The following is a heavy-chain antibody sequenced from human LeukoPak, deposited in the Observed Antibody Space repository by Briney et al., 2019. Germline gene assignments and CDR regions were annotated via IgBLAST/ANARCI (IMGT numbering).Heavy chain of an antibody. CDR1: GGTFSSYA. CDR2: IIPIFGTA. Sequence: PVKVSCKASGGTFSSYATSWVRQAPGQGLEWMGRIIPIFGTANYAQKFQGRVTITTDESTSTAYMELSSLRSEDTAVYYCAREFVPEVDTAMVFDYWGQGTLVTVSS. D-gene: IGHD5-18*01. V-gene: IGHV1-69*05. J-gene: IGHJ4*02. CDR3: AREFVPEVDTAMVFDY.